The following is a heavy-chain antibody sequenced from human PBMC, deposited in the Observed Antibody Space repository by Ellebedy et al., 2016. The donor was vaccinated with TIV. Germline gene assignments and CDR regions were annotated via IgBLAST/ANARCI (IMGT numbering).Heavy chain of an antibody. V-gene: IGHV1-18*01. CDR2: ISAYNGNT. J-gene: IGHJ4*02. CDR1: GYTFTSYG. D-gene: IGHD3-22*01. Sequence: ASVKVSCXASGYTFTSYGISWVRQAPGQGLEWMGWISAYNGNTNYAQKFQGRVTITADESTSTAYMELSSLRSEDTAVYYCARGGRYYYDSSGYPLFDYWGQGTLVTVSS. CDR3: ARGGRYYYDSSGYPLFDY.